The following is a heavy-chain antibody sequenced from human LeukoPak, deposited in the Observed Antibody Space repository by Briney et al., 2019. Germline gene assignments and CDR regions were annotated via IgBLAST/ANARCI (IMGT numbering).Heavy chain of an antibody. D-gene: IGHD3-22*01. Sequence: SQTLSPTCAVSGGSISSGGYSWSWIRQPPGKGLEWIGYIYHSGSTYYNPSLKSRVTISVDRSKNQFSLKLSSVTAADTAVYYCAREAGSSGYLDYWGQGTLVTVSS. V-gene: IGHV4-30-2*01. CDR1: GGSISSGGYS. J-gene: IGHJ4*02. CDR2: IYHSGST. CDR3: AREAGSSGYLDY.